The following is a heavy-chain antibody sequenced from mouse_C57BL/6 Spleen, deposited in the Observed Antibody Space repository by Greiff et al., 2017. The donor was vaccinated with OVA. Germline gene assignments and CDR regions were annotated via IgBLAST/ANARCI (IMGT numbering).Heavy chain of an antibody. V-gene: IGHV1-15*01. Sequence: QVQLQQSGAELVRPGASVTLSCKASGYTFTDYEMHWVKQTPVHGLEWIGAIDPETGGTAYNQKFKGKAILTADKSSSTAYMELRSLTSEDSAVYYCTRRGYASWFAYRGKGTLVTVSA. CDR1: GYTFTDYE. J-gene: IGHJ3*01. CDR2: IDPETGGT. CDR3: TRRGYASWFAY. D-gene: IGHD2-2*01.